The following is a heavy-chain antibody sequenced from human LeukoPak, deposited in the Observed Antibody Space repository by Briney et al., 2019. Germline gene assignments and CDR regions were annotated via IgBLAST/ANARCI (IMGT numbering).Heavy chain of an antibody. CDR3: ARHSGYSSGWLPFDY. D-gene: IGHD6-19*01. J-gene: IGHJ4*02. V-gene: IGHV4-39*01. CDR1: GGSISSSSYY. Sequence: SETLSLTCTVSGGSISSSSYYWGWIRQPPGKGLEWIGSIYYSGSTYYNPSLKSRVTISVDTSKNQFSLKLSSVTAADTAVYCCARHSGYSSGWLPFDYWGQGTLVTVSS. CDR2: IYYSGST.